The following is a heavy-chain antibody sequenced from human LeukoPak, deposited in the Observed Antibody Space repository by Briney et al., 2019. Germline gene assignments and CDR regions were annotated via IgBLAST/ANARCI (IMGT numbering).Heavy chain of an antibody. V-gene: IGHV1-18*01. Sequence: ASVKVSFKGSGYTFTTYGISWGRQAPGEGVGGMGWTSPYNGNTNYPQKLQGRVTMTTDTSTSTAYMELRSLRSDDTAVYYCARDDYYGSGSYPPHGMDVWGQGTTVTVSS. CDR3: ARDDYYGSGSYPPHGMDV. J-gene: IGHJ6*02. CDR1: GYTFTTYG. CDR2: TSPYNGNT. D-gene: IGHD3-10*01.